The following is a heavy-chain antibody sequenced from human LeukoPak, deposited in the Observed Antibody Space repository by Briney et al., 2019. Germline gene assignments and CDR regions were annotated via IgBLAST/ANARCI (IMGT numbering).Heavy chain of an antibody. CDR2: TYYRSKYYY. CDR1: GDSVSSNTAA. CDR3: ARGKWEQLVFQFDS. J-gene: IGHJ4*02. D-gene: IGHD1/OR15-1a*01. V-gene: IGHV6-1*01. Sequence: SQTLSLTCAISGDSVSSNTAAWNWFRQSPSRGLEWLGRTYYRSKYYYDYEPSVKSRIAITPDPSKNRLSLQLNSVTPDDTAVYFCARGKWEQLVFQFDSWGQGALVTVSS.